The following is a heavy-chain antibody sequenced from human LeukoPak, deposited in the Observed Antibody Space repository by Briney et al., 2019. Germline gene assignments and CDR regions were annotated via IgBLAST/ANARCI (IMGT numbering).Heavy chain of an antibody. CDR2: ISGSGGST. J-gene: IGHJ4*02. Sequence: GGSLRLSCTASGFTFSNYAMSWVRQAPGKGLEWVSAISGSGGSTYYANSVKGRFTISRDNSKNTLYLQMNSLRVEDTAVYYCAKDTANYYDSSGPGGQGTLVTVSS. CDR3: AKDTANYYDSSGP. D-gene: IGHD3-22*01. CDR1: GFTFSNYA. V-gene: IGHV3-23*01.